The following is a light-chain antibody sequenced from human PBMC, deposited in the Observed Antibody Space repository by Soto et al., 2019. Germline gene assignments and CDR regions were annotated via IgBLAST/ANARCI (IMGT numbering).Light chain of an antibody. V-gene: IGKV1-5*01. CDR1: QSISSW. CDR2: DAS. CDR3: QQYNSPLT. J-gene: IGKJ4*01. Sequence: DIQMTQSPSTLSASVGDRVTITCRASQSISSWLAWYQQKPVKAPKLLIYDASSLESGVTSRFSGSGSGTEFALTISSLQPDDFATYDCQQYNSPLTFGGGTKVEIK.